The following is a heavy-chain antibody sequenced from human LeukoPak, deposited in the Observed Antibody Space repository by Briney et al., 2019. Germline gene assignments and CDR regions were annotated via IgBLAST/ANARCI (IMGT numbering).Heavy chain of an antibody. J-gene: IGHJ3*02. V-gene: IGHV3-48*03. D-gene: IGHD3-22*01. Sequence: GGPLRLSCGPSGFTFSSYVMIDLRPAPGKGGEWVSYISSSGSTIQHAAPVKRRFNISRDNAKNSLYLQMNSLRAEDTAVYYCARAAPDSSGYFKGFRLAFDIWGQGTMVTVSS. CDR1: GFTFSSYV. CDR3: ARAAPDSSGYFKGFRLAFDI. CDR2: ISSSGSTI.